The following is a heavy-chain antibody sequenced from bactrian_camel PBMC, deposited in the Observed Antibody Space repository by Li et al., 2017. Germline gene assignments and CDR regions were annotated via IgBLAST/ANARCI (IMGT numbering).Heavy chain of an antibody. Sequence: QLVESGGGSVQAGRSMRLSCVVSGDTNSDDCMGWFRQAPGKAREGVAAIWTGGGSTYYADSVKGRFTISQDNAKNTVSLQMNDLKPEDTATYYCAVDPVCPRDPATLVRAIPRFNYWGQGTQVTVS. V-gene: IGHV3S40*01. CDR2: IWTGGGST. CDR1: GDTNSDDC. J-gene: IGHJ4*01. CDR3: AVDPVCPRDPATLVRAIPRFNY. D-gene: IGHD6*01.